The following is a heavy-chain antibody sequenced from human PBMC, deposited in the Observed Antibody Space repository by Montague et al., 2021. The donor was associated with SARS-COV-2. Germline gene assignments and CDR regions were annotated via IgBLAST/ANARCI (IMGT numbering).Heavy chain of an antibody. D-gene: IGHD2-2*02. CDR3: ARDPSRQPLLYPIGDYYYGMDV. CDR2: IYYSGST. V-gene: IGHV4-39*07. J-gene: IGHJ6*02. CDR1: GGSISSSSYY. Sequence: SETLSLTCTVSGGSISSSSYYWGWIRQAPGKGLEWIGSIYYSGSTYYNPSLKSRVTISVDTSKNQFSLKLSPVTAADTAVYYCARDPSRQPLLYPIGDYYYGMDVWGQGTLVTVSS.